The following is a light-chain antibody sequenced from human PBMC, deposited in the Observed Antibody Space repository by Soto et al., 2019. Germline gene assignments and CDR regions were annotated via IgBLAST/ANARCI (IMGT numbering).Light chain of an antibody. CDR1: SSDVGGYNY. Sequence: QSVLTQPASVSGSPGQSITISCTGTSSDVGGYNYVSWYQQHPGKAPELMIYEVSNRPSGVSNRFSGSKSGNTASLTISGLQAEDEADYYCSSYTSSSTYVFGNGTKVTVL. CDR3: SSYTSSSTYV. V-gene: IGLV2-14*01. CDR2: EVS. J-gene: IGLJ1*01.